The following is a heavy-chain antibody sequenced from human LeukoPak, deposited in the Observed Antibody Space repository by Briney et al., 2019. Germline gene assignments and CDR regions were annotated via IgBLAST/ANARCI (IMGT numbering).Heavy chain of an antibody. V-gene: IGHV1-69-2*01. Sequence: GASVKISCKASGYTFTDYYMHWVQQAPGKGLEWMGRVDPEDGETMYAEKFQGRVTITADTSTDTAYMELSSLRSEDTAVYYCARDYDPTPKAYYYYGMDVWGQGTTVTVSS. CDR3: ARDYDPTPKAYYYYGMDV. CDR1: GYTFTDYY. J-gene: IGHJ6*02. D-gene: IGHD3-22*01. CDR2: VDPEDGET.